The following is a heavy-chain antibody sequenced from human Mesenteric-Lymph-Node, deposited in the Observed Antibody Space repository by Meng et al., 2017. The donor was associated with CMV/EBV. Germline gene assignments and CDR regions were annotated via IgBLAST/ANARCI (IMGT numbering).Heavy chain of an antibody. CDR1: GFTFSSYS. D-gene: IGHD3-9*01. J-gene: IGHJ4*02. CDR3: AREGLLAGYYFDY. Sequence: SCAASGFTFSSYSMNWVRQAPGKGLEWVSSISSSSSYIYYADSVKGRFTISRDNAKNSLYLQMNSLRAEDTAVYYCAREGLLAGYYFDYWGQGTLVTVSS. V-gene: IGHV3-21*01. CDR2: ISSSSSYI.